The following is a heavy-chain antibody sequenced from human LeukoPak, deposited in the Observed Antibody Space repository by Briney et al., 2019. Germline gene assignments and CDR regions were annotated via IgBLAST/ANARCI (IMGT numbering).Heavy chain of an antibody. CDR1: GFAFSSYE. Sequence: GGSLRLSCAASGFAFSSYEMNWVRQAPGKGLEWVSYISSSGSTIYYADSVKGRFTISRDNAKNSLYLQMNSLRAEDTAVYYCARTKEMATISYFDSWGQGTLVTVSS. J-gene: IGHJ4*02. CDR3: ARTKEMATISYFDS. CDR2: ISSSGSTI. D-gene: IGHD5-24*01. V-gene: IGHV3-48*03.